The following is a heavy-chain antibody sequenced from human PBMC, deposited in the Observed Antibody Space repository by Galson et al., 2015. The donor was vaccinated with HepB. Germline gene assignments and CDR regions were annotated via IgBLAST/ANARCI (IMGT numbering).Heavy chain of an antibody. D-gene: IGHD2-21*01. V-gene: IGHV1-69*13. J-gene: IGHJ4*02. CDR1: GGTFTSYA. CDR3: ARDKDCDGASCLYYFDY. Sequence: PVKVSCKASGGTFTSYAVSWLRQAPGQGLEWMGGIIPISGTTNYAQNFQGRVTITADEFASTAYMELTSLRSDDTAVYYCARDKDCDGASCLYYFDYWGQGTLVTVSS. CDR2: IIPISGTT.